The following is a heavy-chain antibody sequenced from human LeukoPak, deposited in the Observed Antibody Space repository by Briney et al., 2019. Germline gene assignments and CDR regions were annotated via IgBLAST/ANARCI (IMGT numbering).Heavy chain of an antibody. CDR2: ISYDGSNK. CDR3: ARDYWRSIDH. Sequence: PGGSLRLSCAASGFTFSSYGMHWVRQAPGKGLEWVAVISYDGSNKYYADSVKGRFTISRDNAKNSLYLEMNSLRAEDTAVYYCARDYWRSIDHWGQGTLVTVSS. CDR1: GFTFSSYG. J-gene: IGHJ4*02. V-gene: IGHV3-30*03. D-gene: IGHD1-1*01.